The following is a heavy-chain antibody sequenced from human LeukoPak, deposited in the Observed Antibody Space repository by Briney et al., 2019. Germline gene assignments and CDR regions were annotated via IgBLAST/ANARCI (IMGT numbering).Heavy chain of an antibody. D-gene: IGHD6-19*01. Sequence: GASVKVSCKASGYTFTSYYMHWVRQAPGQGLEWMGIINPSGGSTSYAQKFQGRVTMTRDTSTSTVYMELSSLRSEDTAVYYCARGPRPDSSGWYTGGAFDNWGQGTMVTVSS. V-gene: IGHV1-46*01. J-gene: IGHJ3*02. CDR2: INPSGGST. CDR3: ARGPRPDSSGWYTGGAFDN. CDR1: GYTFTSYY.